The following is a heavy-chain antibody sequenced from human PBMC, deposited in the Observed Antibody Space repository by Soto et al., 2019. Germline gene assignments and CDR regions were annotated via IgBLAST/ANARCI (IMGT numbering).Heavy chain of an antibody. CDR3: ARDIGQIPYDITTRNWYFDL. V-gene: IGHV1-69*13. J-gene: IGHJ2*01. CDR2: IIPIFGTA. D-gene: IGHD3-22*01. CDR1: GGTFSSYA. Sequence: SVKVSCKASGGTFSSYAISWVRQAPGQGLEWMGGIIPIFGTANYAQKFQGRVTITADESTSTAYMELSSLRSEDTAVYYCARDIGQIPYDITTRNWYFDLWGRGTLVTVSS.